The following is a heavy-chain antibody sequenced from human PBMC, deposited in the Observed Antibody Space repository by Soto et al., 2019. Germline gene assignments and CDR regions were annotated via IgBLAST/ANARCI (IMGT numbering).Heavy chain of an antibody. Sequence: GGSLRLSCAASGFTFSTYSMNWVRQAPGKGLEWVSSISSSGTYIHYADSLKGRFTISRDNAKNSLYLQMISLRAEDTAVYYCATDPSDCSSTSCWGYYALDVWGQGTTVTVSS. CDR3: ATDPSDCSSTSCWGYYALDV. D-gene: IGHD2-2*01. CDR1: GFTFSTYS. V-gene: IGHV3-21*01. CDR2: ISSSGTYI. J-gene: IGHJ6*02.